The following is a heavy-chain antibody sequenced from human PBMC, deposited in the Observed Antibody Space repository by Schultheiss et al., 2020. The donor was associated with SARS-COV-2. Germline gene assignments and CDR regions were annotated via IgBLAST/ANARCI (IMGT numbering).Heavy chain of an antibody. CDR2: IYYSGST. D-gene: IGHD1-26*01. J-gene: IGHJ4*02. Sequence: SETLSLTCAVYGGSFSGYSWSWIRQPPGKGLECIGYIYYSGSTYHNPSLESLLTISVDTSKNQFSLKLSSVTAADTAVYYCASWSHTSGAFDYWGQGTLVTVSS. CDR1: GGSFSGYS. V-gene: IGHV4-59*06. CDR3: ASWSHTSGAFDY.